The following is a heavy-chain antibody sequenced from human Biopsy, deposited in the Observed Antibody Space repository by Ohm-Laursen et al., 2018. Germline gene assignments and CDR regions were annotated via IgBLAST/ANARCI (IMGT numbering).Heavy chain of an antibody. J-gene: IGHJ4*02. CDR1: GFTFPSFT. Sequence: SLRLSCAASGFTFPSFTMSWVRQAPGKGLQWVSGISGSGGNAYHADSARGRFNISRDNSKSRLYLQMTGLRAEDSALYYCAKDPDFWRGGEGDFWGRGTLVTVSS. CDR3: AKDPDFWRGGEGDF. V-gene: IGHV3-23*01. CDR2: ISGSGGNA. D-gene: IGHD3-3*01.